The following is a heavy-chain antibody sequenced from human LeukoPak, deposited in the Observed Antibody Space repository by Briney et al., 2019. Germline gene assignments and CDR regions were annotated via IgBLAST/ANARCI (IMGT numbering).Heavy chain of an antibody. J-gene: IGHJ4*02. D-gene: IGHD6-19*01. CDR2: INSDGSST. Sequence: GGSLRLFCAASGFTLDTYWMHWVRQAPATGLVWVARINSDGSSTSYADSVKGRFTISRDNAKNALYLQLNSLRADDTAVYYCARDHFSGCPDYWGQGTLVTVSS. CDR1: GFTLDTYW. CDR3: ARDHFSGCPDY. V-gene: IGHV3-74*01.